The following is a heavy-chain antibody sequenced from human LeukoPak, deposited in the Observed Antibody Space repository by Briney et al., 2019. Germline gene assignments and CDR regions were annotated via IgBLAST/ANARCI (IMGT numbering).Heavy chain of an antibody. CDR2: ISAYNGNT. D-gene: IGHD6-13*01. V-gene: IGHV1-18*01. CDR3: ARVRRSIGSSWYWDSTR. Sequence: GASVKASCKASGYTFTSYGISWVRQAPGQGLEWMGWISAYNGNTNYAQKFQGRVTMTTDTSTSTAYMELRSLRSDDTAVYYCARVRRSIGSSWYWDSTRWGQGTLVTVSS. J-gene: IGHJ4*02. CDR1: GYTFTSYG.